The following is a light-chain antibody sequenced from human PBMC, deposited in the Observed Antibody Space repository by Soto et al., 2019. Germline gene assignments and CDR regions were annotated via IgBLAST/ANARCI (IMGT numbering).Light chain of an antibody. CDR2: EVS. V-gene: IGLV2-14*01. CDR1: SSDVGSYNY. CDR3: CSYTSSSTV. Sequence: QSALTQPASVSGSPGQSITISCTGTSSDVGSYNYVSWYRQHPGKAPKLMIYEVSNRPSGVSNRFSGSKSGNTASLTISGLQAEDEANFYCCSYTSSSTVFGGGTKLTVL. J-gene: IGLJ3*02.